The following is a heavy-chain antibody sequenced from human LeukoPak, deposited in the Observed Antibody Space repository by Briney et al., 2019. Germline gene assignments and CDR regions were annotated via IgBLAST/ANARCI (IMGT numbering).Heavy chain of an antibody. V-gene: IGHV4-61*02. CDR3: AREVRGDILTGYYRD. CDR1: GGSISSGSYY. D-gene: IGHD3-9*01. Sequence: SETLSLTCTVSGGSISSGSYYWSWIRQPAGKGLEWIGRIYTSGSTNYNPSLKSRVTISVDTSKYQFSLKLSSVTAADTAVYYCAREVRGDILTGYYRDWGQGTLVTVSS. J-gene: IGHJ4*02. CDR2: IYTSGST.